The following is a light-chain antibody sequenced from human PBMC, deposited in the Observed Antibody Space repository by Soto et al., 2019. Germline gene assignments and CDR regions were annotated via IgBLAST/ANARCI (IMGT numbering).Light chain of an antibody. CDR1: QSVNNNY. CDR2: GAS. Sequence: EIVLTQSPGTLSLSPGERATLSCRASQSVNNNYLAWYQQKPGQAPRLLIYGASSRATGIPDRFSGSGSGTDFTLTISGLEPEDFAVYYCQPYGSSQYTFGQGTKLEIK. CDR3: QPYGSSQYT. J-gene: IGKJ2*01. V-gene: IGKV3-20*01.